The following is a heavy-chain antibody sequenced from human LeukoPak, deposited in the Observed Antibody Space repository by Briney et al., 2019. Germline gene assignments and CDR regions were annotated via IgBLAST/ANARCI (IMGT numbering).Heavy chain of an antibody. J-gene: IGHJ3*02. CDR2: ISYDGSNK. V-gene: IGHV3-30*04. Sequence: GGSLRLSCAASGFTFSSYAMHWVRQAPGKGLEWVAVISYDGSNKYYADSVKGRFTISRDNSKNTLYLQMNSLRAEDTAVYYCARDLGPSGYDAFDIWGQGTMVTVSS. CDR3: ARDLGPSGYDAFDI. CDR1: GFTFSSYA. D-gene: IGHD3-3*01.